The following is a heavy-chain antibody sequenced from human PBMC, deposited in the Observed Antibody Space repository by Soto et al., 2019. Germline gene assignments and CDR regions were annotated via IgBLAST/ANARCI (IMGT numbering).Heavy chain of an antibody. D-gene: IGHD2-2*01. CDR2: ISSSSSYT. Sequence: GGSLRLSCAASGFTFSDYYMSWIRQAPGKGLEWVSYISSSSSYTNYADSVKSRFTISRDNAKNSLYLQMNSLRAEDTAVYYCARGWPAANDAFDIWGQGTMVTVSS. J-gene: IGHJ3*02. V-gene: IGHV3-11*06. CDR3: ARGWPAANDAFDI. CDR1: GFTFSDYY.